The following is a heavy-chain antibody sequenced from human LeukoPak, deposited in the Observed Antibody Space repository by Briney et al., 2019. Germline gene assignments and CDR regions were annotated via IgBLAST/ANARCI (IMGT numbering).Heavy chain of an antibody. Sequence: GASVKVSCKASGYTFTSYAMHWVRQAPGQRLEWMGWINAGNGNTKYSQKFQGRVTITRDTSASTAYMELGSLRSEDTAVYYCARAELLWFGELRSWGQGTLVTVSS. CDR1: GYTFTSYA. CDR3: ARAELLWFGELRS. V-gene: IGHV1-3*01. CDR2: INAGNGNT. J-gene: IGHJ4*02. D-gene: IGHD3-10*01.